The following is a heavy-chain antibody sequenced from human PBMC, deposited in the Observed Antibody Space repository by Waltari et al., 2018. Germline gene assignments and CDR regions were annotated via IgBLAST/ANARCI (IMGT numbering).Heavy chain of an antibody. CDR2: MNTNSGNT. CDR3: ARGSGDLDI. Sequence: QVQLEQSGAEMVKPGASVRVSCKASGYSFRRSDISWVRQAPGQGLEWMGWMNTNSGNTGYAEKFQGRVTITRNTSINTAYMDLSGLRSEDTAVHYCARGSGDLDIWGQGTMVTVSS. D-gene: IGHD2-21*01. J-gene: IGHJ3*02. V-gene: IGHV1-8*03. CDR1: GYSFRRSD.